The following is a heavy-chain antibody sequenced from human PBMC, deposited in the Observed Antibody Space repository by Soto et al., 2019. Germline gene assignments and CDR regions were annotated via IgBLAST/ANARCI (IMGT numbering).Heavy chain of an antibody. CDR3: ARGFEQQLTHYYYRMDV. CDR1: GYTFTSYA. V-gene: IGHV7-4-1*01. Sequence: QVQLVQSGSELKKPGASVKVSCKASGYTFTSYAMNWVRQAPGQGLEWMGWINTNTGNPTYAQGFTGRFVFSLDTSVSTAYLQICSLKAEDTAVYYCARGFEQQLTHYYYRMDVWGQGTTVTVSS. D-gene: IGHD6-13*01. CDR2: INTNTGNP. J-gene: IGHJ6*02.